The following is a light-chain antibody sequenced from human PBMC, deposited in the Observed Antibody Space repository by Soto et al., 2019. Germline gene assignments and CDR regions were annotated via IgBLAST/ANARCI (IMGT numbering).Light chain of an antibody. CDR3: QQYSNWPVT. J-gene: IGKJ1*01. V-gene: IGKV3-15*01. Sequence: EIVMTQSPGTLSVSPGERATLSCRASQSVSSNLAWYQQKPGQAPSLLIYGASTRATGIPARFSGTGSGTEFTLTISSLQSEDFAFYYCQQYSNWPVTFGQGTKVEIK. CDR2: GAS. CDR1: QSVSSN.